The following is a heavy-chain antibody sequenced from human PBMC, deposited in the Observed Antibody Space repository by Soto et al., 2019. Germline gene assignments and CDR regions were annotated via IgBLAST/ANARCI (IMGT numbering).Heavy chain of an antibody. J-gene: IGHJ6*03. D-gene: IGHD1-7*01. CDR3: ARDRTGTTTPHYYYYYYMDV. CDR1: GFTFSDYY. V-gene: IGHV3-11*01. Sequence: GGSLRLSCAASGFTFSDYYMSWIRQAPGKGLEWVSYISCSGSTIYYADSVKGRFTISRDNAKNSLYLQMNSLRAEDTAVYYCARDRTGTTTPHYYYYYYMDVWGKGTTVTVSS. CDR2: ISCSGSTI.